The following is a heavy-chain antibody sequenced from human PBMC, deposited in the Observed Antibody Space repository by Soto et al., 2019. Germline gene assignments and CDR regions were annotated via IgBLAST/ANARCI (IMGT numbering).Heavy chain of an antibody. J-gene: IGHJ4*02. Sequence: ETLSLTCTVSGGSVSSGSYYWSWIRQPPGKGLEWIGYIYYSGGTNYNPSLKSRVTISVDTSKNQFSLKLSSVTAADTAVYYCARAYGGSYNFWGQGTLVTVSS. V-gene: IGHV4-61*01. CDR3: ARAYGGSYNF. CDR2: IYYSGGT. D-gene: IGHD1-26*01. CDR1: GGSVSSGSYY.